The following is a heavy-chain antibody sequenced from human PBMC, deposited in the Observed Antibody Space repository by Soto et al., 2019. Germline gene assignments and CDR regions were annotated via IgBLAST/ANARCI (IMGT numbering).Heavy chain of an antibody. CDR2: VHSSGRI. V-gene: IGHV4-31*02. CDR1: GDSISSGGYY. CDR3: AREGLSGIVPVGMDV. D-gene: IGHD1-20*01. Sequence: SETLSLTCTVSGDSISSGGYYWNWIRQHPERGLEWIGYVHSSGRIYYNSSLKSRVTISFDASDNQFSLNVRSVTAADSAVYYRAREGLSGIVPVGMDVVGQGTTVTVSS. J-gene: IGHJ6*01.